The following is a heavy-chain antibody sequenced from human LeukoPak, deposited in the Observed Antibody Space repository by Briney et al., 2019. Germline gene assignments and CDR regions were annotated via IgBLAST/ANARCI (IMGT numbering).Heavy chain of an antibody. V-gene: IGHV1-69*06. CDR2: IIPIFGTA. D-gene: IGHD3-22*01. J-gene: IGHJ6*03. CDR3: ARGGTYYYDSSGYSPPYYYMDV. Sequence: SVKVSCKASGGTFSSYAISWVRQAPGQGLEWMGGIIPIFGTANYAQKFQGRVTITADKSTSTAYMELSSLRSEDTAVYYCARGGTYYYDSSGYSPPYYYMDVWGKGTTVTVSS. CDR1: GGTFSSYA.